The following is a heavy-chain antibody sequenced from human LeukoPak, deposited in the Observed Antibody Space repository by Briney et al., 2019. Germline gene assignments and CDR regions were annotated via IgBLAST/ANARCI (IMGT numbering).Heavy chain of an antibody. Sequence: SEKVSCKGSGGTFSSYAISWVRQAPGQGLEWMGGIIPIFGTANYAQKFQGGVTITADESTSTAYMELSSLRSEDTAVYYCATARLYYYDMDYWGQGTLVTVSS. CDR1: GGTFSSYA. CDR2: IIPIFGTA. J-gene: IGHJ4*02. D-gene: IGHD3-22*01. CDR3: ATARLYYYDMDY. V-gene: IGHV1-69*13.